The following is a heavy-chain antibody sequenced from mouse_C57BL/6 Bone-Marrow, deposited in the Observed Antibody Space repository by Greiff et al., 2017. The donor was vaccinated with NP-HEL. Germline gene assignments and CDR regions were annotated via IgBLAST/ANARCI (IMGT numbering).Heavy chain of an antibody. V-gene: IGHV1-81*01. CDR1: GYTFTSYG. D-gene: IGHD1-1*01. Sequence: QVQLQQSGAELARPGASVKLSCKASGYTFTSYGISWVKQSTGQGLEWIGEIYPRSGNTYYNEKFKGKATLTADKSSSTAYMELRSLTSEDSAVYFCARNYYGSSGAYWGQGTLVTVSA. J-gene: IGHJ3*01. CDR3: ARNYYGSSGAY. CDR2: IYPRSGNT.